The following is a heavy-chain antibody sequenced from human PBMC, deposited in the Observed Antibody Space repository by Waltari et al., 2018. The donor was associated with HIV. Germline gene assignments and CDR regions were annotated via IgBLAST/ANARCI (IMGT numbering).Heavy chain of an antibody. V-gene: IGHV3-21*02. Sequence: EVLLVESGGDLVKPGGSLRLSCAASGFTFSTYGMTWVRQAPGKWLEWVSSISGSTTYLYYADSVKGRFTISRDNAKDSLYLQMNSLRAEDTAVYYCARRVSGYIYDFFDLWGQGTLVTVSS. CDR2: ISGSTTYL. D-gene: IGHD5-18*01. CDR3: ARRVSGYIYDFFDL. J-gene: IGHJ4*01. CDR1: GFTFSTYG.